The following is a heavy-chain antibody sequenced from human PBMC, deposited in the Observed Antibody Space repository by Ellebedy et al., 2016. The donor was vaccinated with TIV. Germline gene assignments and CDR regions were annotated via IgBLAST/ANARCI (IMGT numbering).Heavy chain of an antibody. CDR1: GFTFLTFS. D-gene: IGHD3-22*01. J-gene: IGHJ4*02. V-gene: IGHV3-23*01. CDR2: ISGSGVST. CDR3: AKAGMIALVHHY. Sequence: GESLKISCAASGFTFLTFSMSWVRQAPGKGLEWVSSISGSGVSTHYADSVKGRFIISRDNSKNTLYLQMNSLRADDTAIYYCAKAGMIALVHHYWGQGTLVAVSS.